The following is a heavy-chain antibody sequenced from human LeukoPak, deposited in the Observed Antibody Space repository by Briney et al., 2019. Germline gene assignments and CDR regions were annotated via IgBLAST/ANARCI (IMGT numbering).Heavy chain of an antibody. D-gene: IGHD2-2*01. CDR3: ARRLTQYDCFDP. CDR2: TYYRSTWYN. Sequence: SQTLSLTCAISEDSVSSNSDSWNWIRQSPSRGLEWMGRTYYRSTWYNDYAVSVRGRITVNPDTSKNQFSLHLNSVTPEDTAVYYCARRLTQYDCFDPWGQGILVTVSS. J-gene: IGHJ5*02. V-gene: IGHV6-1*01. CDR1: EDSVSSNSDS.